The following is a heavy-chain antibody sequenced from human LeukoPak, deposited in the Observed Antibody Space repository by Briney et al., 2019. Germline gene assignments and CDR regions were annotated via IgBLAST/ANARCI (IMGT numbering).Heavy chain of an antibody. V-gene: IGHV1-2*04. CDR2: INPNSGGT. CDR1: GYTFTGCY. CDR3: ARTSRGGSGSYRFDY. Sequence: GASVKVSCKASGYTFTGCYMHWVRQAPGQGLEWMGWINPNSGGTNYAQKFQGWVTMTRDTSISTAYMELSRLRSDDTAVYYCARTSRGGSGSYRFDYWGQGTLVTVSS. D-gene: IGHD3-10*01. J-gene: IGHJ4*02.